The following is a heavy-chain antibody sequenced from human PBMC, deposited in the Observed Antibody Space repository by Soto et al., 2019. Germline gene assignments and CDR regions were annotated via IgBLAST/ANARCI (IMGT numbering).Heavy chain of an antibody. V-gene: IGHV3-23*01. J-gene: IGHJ4*02. CDR3: AKDSPYSGYYQDIVY. CDR2: TNPSGGST. D-gene: IGHD6-13*01. CDR1: GFTFSNFA. Sequence: GGSLRLSCGASGFTFSNFAMSWVRQAPGKGLEWVSATNPSGGSTYYADSVKGRFTISRDNSKNTLYLQMNSLRAEDTAVYYCAKDSPYSGYYQDIVYWGPGTLVTVSS.